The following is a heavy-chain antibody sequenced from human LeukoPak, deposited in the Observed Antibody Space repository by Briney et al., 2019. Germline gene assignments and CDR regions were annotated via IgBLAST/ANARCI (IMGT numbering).Heavy chain of an antibody. CDR2: ISSSSSYI. Sequence: GGSLRLSCTASGFTFSSYSMNWVRQAPGKGLEWVSSISSSSSYIYYADSVKGRFTISRDNAKNSLYLQMNSLRAEDTAVYYCARDRFLYCSSTSCYLVSDAFDIWGQGTMVTVSS. D-gene: IGHD2-2*01. V-gene: IGHV3-21*01. J-gene: IGHJ3*02. CDR1: GFTFSSYS. CDR3: ARDRFLYCSSTSCYLVSDAFDI.